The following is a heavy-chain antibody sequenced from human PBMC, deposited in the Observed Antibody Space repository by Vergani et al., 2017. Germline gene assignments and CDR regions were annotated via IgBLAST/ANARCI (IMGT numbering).Heavy chain of an antibody. J-gene: IGHJ6*02. CDR3: ARANYYGSGSYSHYYGMDV. CDR1: GYTFTGYY. V-gene: IGHV1-2*02. Sequence: QVQLVQSGAEVKKPGASVKVSCKASGYTFTGYYMHWVRQAPGQGLEWMGWINPNSGGTNYAQKCQGRVTMTRDTSISTAYMGLSRLRSDDTAVYYCARANYYGSGSYSHYYGMDVWGQGTTVTVSS. CDR2: INPNSGGT. D-gene: IGHD3-10*01.